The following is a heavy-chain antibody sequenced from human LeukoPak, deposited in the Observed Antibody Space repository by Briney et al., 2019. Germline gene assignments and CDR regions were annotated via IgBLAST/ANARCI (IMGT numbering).Heavy chain of an antibody. V-gene: IGHV4-38-2*02. J-gene: IGHJ5*02. CDR1: GYSISNGYY. CDR2: IYHRGST. Sequence: SETLSLTCTVSGYSISNGYYWGWIRQPPGKGLEWVGSIYHRGSTYYNPSLRSRVTISLDRSKKKFSLKLTSVTAADTAVYYCARVPVNIWENWFDPWGQGTLVTVSS. CDR3: ARVPVNIWENWFDP. D-gene: IGHD1-26*01.